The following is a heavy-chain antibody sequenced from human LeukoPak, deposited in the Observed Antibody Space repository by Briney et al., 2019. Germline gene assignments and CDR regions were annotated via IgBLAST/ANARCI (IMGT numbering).Heavy chain of an antibody. CDR2: ISGSGGST. Sequence: GGTLRLSCAASGFTFSSYGMSWVRQAPGKGLEWVSSISGSGGSTYYADSLKGRFTISRDNSKNTLYLQMNSLRAEDTAVYYCAKAVMVRGVISPFDYWGQGTLVTVSS. J-gene: IGHJ4*02. CDR1: GFTFSSYG. D-gene: IGHD3-10*01. V-gene: IGHV3-23*01. CDR3: AKAVMVRGVISPFDY.